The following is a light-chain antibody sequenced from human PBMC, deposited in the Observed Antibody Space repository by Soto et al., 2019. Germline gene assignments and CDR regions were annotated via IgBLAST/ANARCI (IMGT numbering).Light chain of an antibody. CDR2: AAS. CDR3: QQYYSYPQLT. CDR1: QGISSY. V-gene: IGKV1-8*01. J-gene: IGKJ5*01. Sequence: AIRMTQSPSSFSASTGDRVTITCRASQGISSYLAWYQQKPGKAPKLLIYAASTLQSGVPSRFSGSGSGTDFPLTISCLQSEDFATYYCQQYYSYPQLTFGQGTRLEIK.